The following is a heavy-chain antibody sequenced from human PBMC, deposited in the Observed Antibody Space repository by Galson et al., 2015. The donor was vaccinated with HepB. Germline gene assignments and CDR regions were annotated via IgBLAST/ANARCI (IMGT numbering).Heavy chain of an antibody. D-gene: IGHD5-18*01. J-gene: IGHJ6*03. CDR3: ARDFAMGNYMDV. Sequence: ETLSLTCTVSGGSISSYYWSWIRQPPGKGLEWIGYIYYSGSTNYNPSLKSRVTISVDTSKNQFSLKLSSVTAADTAVYYCARDFAMGNYMDVWGKGTTVTVSS. CDR2: IYYSGST. CDR1: GGSISSYY. V-gene: IGHV4-59*01.